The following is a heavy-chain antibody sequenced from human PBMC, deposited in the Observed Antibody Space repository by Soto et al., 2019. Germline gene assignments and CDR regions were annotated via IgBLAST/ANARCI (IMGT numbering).Heavy chain of an antibody. D-gene: IGHD6-13*01. Sequence: ASEFSFSSYALNWVRQAPGKGLEWVSAISATGTTTYYADSVKGRFTISRDNSKRTLFLQMDSLSPEDTAVYYCATYSSPFDYWGQGTLVTSPQ. V-gene: IGHV3-23*01. CDR3: ATYSSPFDY. CDR1: EFSFSSYA. J-gene: IGHJ4*02. CDR2: ISATGTTT.